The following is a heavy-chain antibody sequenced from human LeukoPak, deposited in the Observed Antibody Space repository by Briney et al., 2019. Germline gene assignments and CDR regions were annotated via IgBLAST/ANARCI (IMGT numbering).Heavy chain of an antibody. D-gene: IGHD3-16*01. CDR2: ISAFNGNT. CDR3: AREPGLARSTFFDY. V-gene: IGHV1-18*01. CDR1: GYIFTSYG. Sequence: ASVKVSCKASGYIFTSYGVSWVRPAPGQGLEWMGWISAFNGNTNYAQKFRGRVTMTTEASTSTAYMELRSLRSDDTAFYYCAREPGLARSTFFDYWGQGTLVTVST. J-gene: IGHJ4*02.